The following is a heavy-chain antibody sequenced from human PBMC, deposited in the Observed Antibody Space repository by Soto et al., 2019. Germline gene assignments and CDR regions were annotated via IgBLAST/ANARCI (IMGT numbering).Heavy chain of an antibody. Sequence: EVQLVESGGGLVPPGGSLRLSCAASGFTFTSYWMHWVRQAPGKGLVWVSSIKSDGSSANYADSVKGRFTISRDNAKNTVYLQMNSLRAEDTAVCYCARGGRGGFDYWGQGALVTVSS. V-gene: IGHV3-74*01. CDR1: GFTFTSYW. CDR3: ARGGRGGFDY. D-gene: IGHD3-16*01. J-gene: IGHJ4*02. CDR2: IKSDGSSA.